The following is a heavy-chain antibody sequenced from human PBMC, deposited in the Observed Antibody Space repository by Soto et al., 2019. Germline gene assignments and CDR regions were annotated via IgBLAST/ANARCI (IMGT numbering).Heavy chain of an antibody. CDR1: GYTFTHFY. J-gene: IGHJ4*02. V-gene: IGHV1-18*01. CDR3: ARDEGGYDILTGYYKAHHFDY. D-gene: IGHD3-9*01. Sequence: QVHLEQSGAEVKKPGDSVKVSCKASGYTFTHFYITWVRQAPGQGLEWMGAISPHNFNTNFAQKFQGRVNLTTDTSTNTAYRERKSLTSDNTAVYYCARDEGGYDILTGYYKAHHFDYWGQGVLVTVSS. CDR2: ISPHNFNT.